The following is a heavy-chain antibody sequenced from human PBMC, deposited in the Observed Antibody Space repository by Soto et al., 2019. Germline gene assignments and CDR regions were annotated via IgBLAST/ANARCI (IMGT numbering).Heavy chain of an antibody. CDR1: GYTFTGYY. V-gene: IGHV1-2*04. CDR2: INPKSGGA. Sequence: QVHLVQSGAEVKKPGASVKVSGKALGYTFTGYYIHWVRQAPGQGLEGMGWINPKSGGANIAQKFQGWVTMTRDTSISTTYMELSNLRSNDTAVYYCARDYYDGSASYGIEFWGQGTMVTVAS. J-gene: IGHJ3*01. CDR3: ARDYYDGSASYGIEF. D-gene: IGHD3-16*01.